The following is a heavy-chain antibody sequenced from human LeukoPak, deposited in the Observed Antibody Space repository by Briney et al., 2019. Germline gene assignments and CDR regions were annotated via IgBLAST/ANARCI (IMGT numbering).Heavy chain of an antibody. Sequence: PGGSLRLSCTASGFTFGDYAMSWVRQAPGKGLEWLGFIRTKANGGTTEYAASVKGRFTISRDDSKSIAYLQMNSLTTEDTAVXXXXXDXNFVVXXAXFDCWGQGTLVTVSS. CDR3: XXDXNFVVXXAXFDC. D-gene: IGHD2-21*02. CDR1: GFTFGDYA. CDR2: IRTKANGGTT. J-gene: IGHJ4*02. V-gene: IGHV3-49*04.